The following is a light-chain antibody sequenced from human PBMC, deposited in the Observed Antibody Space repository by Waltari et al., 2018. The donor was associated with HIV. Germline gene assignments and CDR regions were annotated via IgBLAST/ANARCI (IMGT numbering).Light chain of an antibody. J-gene: IGLJ3*02. CDR3: ATWDDSLNGPV. CDR1: ISNIGSNT. Sequence: QSVLTQPPSASGTPGQRVTISCSGSISNIGSNTVNWYQQLPGTAPKLLIYPTNQRPSGVPYRSSGSKSGASASLAISGLQSDDEADYYCATWDDSLNGPVFGGGTKLTVL. CDR2: PTN. V-gene: IGLV1-44*01.